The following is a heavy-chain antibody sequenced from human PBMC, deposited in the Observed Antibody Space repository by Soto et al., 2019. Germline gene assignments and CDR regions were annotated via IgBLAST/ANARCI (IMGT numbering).Heavy chain of an antibody. Sequence: QVQLQESGPGLVKPSETLSLTCTVSGGSISSYYWSWIRQPPGKGLEWIGYIYYSGSTNYNPSLRGRVALSVDPSKTRFSLKLSSVTAADTAVYYCARDAYGGNSGYFDLWGRGTLVTVSS. V-gene: IGHV4-59*01. CDR2: IYYSGST. CDR3: ARDAYGGNSGYFDL. J-gene: IGHJ2*01. D-gene: IGHD4-17*01. CDR1: GGSISSYY.